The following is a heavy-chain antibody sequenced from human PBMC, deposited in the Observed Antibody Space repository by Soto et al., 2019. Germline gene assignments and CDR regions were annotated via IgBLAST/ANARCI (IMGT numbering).Heavy chain of an antibody. V-gene: IGHV4-34*01. D-gene: IGHD2-8*01. Sequence: SETLSLTCAVYGGSFSGYYWSWIRQPPGKGLEWIGEINHSGSTNYNPSLKSRVTISVDTSKNQFSLKLSSVTAADTAVYYCARVYYGYYYYMEVWGKGTTVTVSS. J-gene: IGHJ6*03. CDR2: INHSGST. CDR3: ARVYYGYYYYMEV. CDR1: GGSFSGYY.